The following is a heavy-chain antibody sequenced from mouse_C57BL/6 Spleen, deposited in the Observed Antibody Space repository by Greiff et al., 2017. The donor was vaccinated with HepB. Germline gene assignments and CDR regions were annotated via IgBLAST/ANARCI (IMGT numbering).Heavy chain of an antibody. CDR3: ARGGSSPYYAMDY. CDR2: INPNNGGT. D-gene: IGHD1-1*01. Sequence: VQLQQSGPELVKPGASVKIPCKASGYTFTDYNMDWVKQSHGKSLEWIGDINPNNGGTIYNQKFKGKATLTVDTSSSTAYMELRSLTSEDTAVYYCARGGSSPYYAMDYWGQGTSVTVSS. J-gene: IGHJ4*01. V-gene: IGHV1-18*01. CDR1: GYTFTDYN.